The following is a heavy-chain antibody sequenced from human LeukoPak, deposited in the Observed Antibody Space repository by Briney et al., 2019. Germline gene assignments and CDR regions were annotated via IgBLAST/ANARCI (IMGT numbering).Heavy chain of an antibody. D-gene: IGHD2-15*01. Sequence: GGSLRLSCAASGFTFSSYSMNWVRQAPGKGLEWVSSISSSSSNIYYADSVKGRFTISRDNAKNTLYLQMNSLRAEDTAVYYCASVGYCSGGSCYSGNWFDPWGQGTLVTVSS. CDR3: ASVGYCSGGSCYSGNWFDP. CDR2: ISSSSSNI. J-gene: IGHJ5*02. V-gene: IGHV3-21*01. CDR1: GFTFSSYS.